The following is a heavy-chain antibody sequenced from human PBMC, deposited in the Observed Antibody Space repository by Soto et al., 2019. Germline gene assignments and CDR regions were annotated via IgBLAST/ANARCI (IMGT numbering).Heavy chain of an antibody. CDR1: GFTFSSYS. Sequence: GGSLRLSCAASGFTFSSYSMNWVRQAPGKGLEWVSYISSSSSTIYYADSVKGRFTISRDNAKNSLYLQMNSLRDEDTAVYYCARDIAVNIPDTEGKKRYYYYYGMDVWGQGTTVTVSS. D-gene: IGHD6-19*01. V-gene: IGHV3-48*02. CDR2: ISSSSSTI. J-gene: IGHJ6*02. CDR3: ARDIAVNIPDTEGKKRYYYYYGMDV.